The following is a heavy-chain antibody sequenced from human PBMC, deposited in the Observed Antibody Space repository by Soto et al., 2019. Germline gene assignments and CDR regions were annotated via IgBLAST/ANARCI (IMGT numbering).Heavy chain of an antibody. CDR3: ARDLSWGSNWYYYMDV. D-gene: IGHD7-27*01. V-gene: IGHV3-48*01. CDR2: ISSSSSVI. J-gene: IGHJ6*03. Sequence: EVQLVESGGGLVQPGGPLRLSCATSGFILSDCAMNWVRQAPGKGLEWVSYISSSSSVIDYADSLKGRCTVSRDNARNSLYLQMNSLRAEDTAVYYCARDLSWGSNWYYYMDVWGKGTTVTVSS. CDR1: GFILSDCA.